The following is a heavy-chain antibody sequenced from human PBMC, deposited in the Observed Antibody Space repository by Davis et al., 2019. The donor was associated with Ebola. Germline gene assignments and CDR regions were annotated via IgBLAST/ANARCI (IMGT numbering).Heavy chain of an antibody. D-gene: IGHD3-22*01. J-gene: IGHJ4*02. V-gene: IGHV4-59*08. CDR1: GGSSSSYY. CDR2: IYYSGST. Sequence: GSLRLSCTVSGGSSSSYYWSWIRQPPGKGLEWIGNIYYSGSTNYNPSLKSRVTISVDTSKNQFSLKLSSVTAADTAVYYCARLDSSGYYGLVYWGQGTLVTVSS. CDR3: ARLDSSGYYGLVY.